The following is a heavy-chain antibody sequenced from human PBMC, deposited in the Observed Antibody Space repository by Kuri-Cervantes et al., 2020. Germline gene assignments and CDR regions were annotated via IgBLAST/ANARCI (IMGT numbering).Heavy chain of an antibody. Sequence: GSLRLSCTVSGGSISNYYWSWIRQSPGKGLEWLGYIYNSGTAKYNPSLKSRVTISVDTSKNQFSLKLTSVTDADTAVYYCARRLIDASMIWVEYYSMDVWGKGTTVTVSS. D-gene: IGHD3/OR15-3a*01. CDR3: ARRLIDASMIWVEYYSMDV. CDR2: IYNSGTA. CDR1: GGSISNYY. V-gene: IGHV4-59*01. J-gene: IGHJ6*03.